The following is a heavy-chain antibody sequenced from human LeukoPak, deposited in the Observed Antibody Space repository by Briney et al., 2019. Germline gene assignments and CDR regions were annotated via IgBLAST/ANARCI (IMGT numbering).Heavy chain of an antibody. D-gene: IGHD2-2*01. CDR3: GRDLDVVVPAALDY. CDR1: GYTFTNYA. J-gene: IGHJ4*02. CDR2: INTGNGNT. V-gene: IGHV1-3*04. Sequence: ASVKVSCKASGYTFTNYAMHWVRQAPGQRLEWMGWINTGNGNTKYSQEFQGRVTMTTDTSTSTAYMEVRSLRSDDTAVYYCGRDLDVVVPAALDYWGQGTLVTVSS.